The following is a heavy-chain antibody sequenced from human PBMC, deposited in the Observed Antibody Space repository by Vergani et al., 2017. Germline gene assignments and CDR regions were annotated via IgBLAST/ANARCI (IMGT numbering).Heavy chain of an antibody. J-gene: IGHJ4*02. V-gene: IGHV3-30*02. CDR3: GKHCRGGGIDY. CDR2: IQFDGSNQ. CDR1: GFTLSNHD. D-gene: IGHD3-16*01. Sequence: QVQLVASGGGVVQRGGSLRLSCATSGFTLSNHDMQWIRQGPGKGLEFVAFIQFDGSNQYYADSVKGRFTLSRDFSKNTLDLQMNSLRTDDTATYYCGKHCRGGGIDYWGQGTQVIVSS.